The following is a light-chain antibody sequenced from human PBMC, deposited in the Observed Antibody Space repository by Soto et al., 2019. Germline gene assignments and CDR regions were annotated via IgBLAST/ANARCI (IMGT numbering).Light chain of an antibody. J-gene: IGKJ1*01. V-gene: IGKV3-15*01. Sequence: EMVMTQSPSTLSVSPGERATLSCRASQSVSSDLAWYQQKPGQAPRLLIYDASTRVTGISARFSGSGSGTEFTLTISSLQSEHFAFYYCQQYNNWPRWTFGQGTKVDIK. CDR2: DAS. CDR1: QSVSSD. CDR3: QQYNNWPRWT.